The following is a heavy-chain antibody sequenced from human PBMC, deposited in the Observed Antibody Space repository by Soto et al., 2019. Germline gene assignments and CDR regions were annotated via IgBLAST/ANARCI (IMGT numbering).Heavy chain of an antibody. V-gene: IGHV4-30-2*01. CDR2: IYHSGST. J-gene: IGHJ4*02. CDR3: ARDSGYDSYYFDS. CDR1: GGSISSGGYS. D-gene: IGHD5-12*01. Sequence: SETLSLTCAVSGGSISSGGYSWSWIRQPPGKGLEWIGYIYHSGSTYYNPSLKSRVTISVDRSKNQFSLKLSSVTAADTAVYFCARDSGYDSYYFDSWGQGTLVTVSS.